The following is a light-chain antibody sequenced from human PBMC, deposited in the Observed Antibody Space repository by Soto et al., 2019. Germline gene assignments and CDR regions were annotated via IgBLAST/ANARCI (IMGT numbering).Light chain of an antibody. CDR2: EVN. CDR3: SSYLNYNSEV. V-gene: IGLV2-8*01. CDR1: STDVGSYNY. Sequence: QCVLTQPPSASVSPGQSVTISCTGTSTDVGSYNYVSWYQRHPGKAPKLIIYEVNKRPSGVPDRFSGSKSGNTASLTVSGLQAEDEADYYCSSYLNYNSEVFGTGTRSPS. J-gene: IGLJ1*01.